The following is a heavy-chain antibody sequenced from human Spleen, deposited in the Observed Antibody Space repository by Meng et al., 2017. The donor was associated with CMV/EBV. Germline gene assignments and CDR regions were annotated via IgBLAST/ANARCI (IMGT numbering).Heavy chain of an antibody. D-gene: IGHD1-26*01. CDR1: GYTFTSYG. V-gene: IGHV1-18*01. CDR3: TRGGAVVGTSPWLGP. J-gene: IGHJ5*02. Sequence: ASVKVSCKASGYTFTSYGIVWVRQAPGQGPEWMGWISGYNGNTNYAQKFQGRVTMTTDTPTSTAYMEVSSLTSDDTAMYYCTRGGAVVGTSPWLGPWGQGTLVTVSS. CDR2: ISGYNGNT.